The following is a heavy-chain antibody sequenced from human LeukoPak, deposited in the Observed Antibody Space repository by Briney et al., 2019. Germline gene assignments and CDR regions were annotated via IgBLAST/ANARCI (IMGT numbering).Heavy chain of an antibody. CDR2: ISGSGGNT. Sequence: PGASLRLSCAASGFTFSTYAMSWVRQAPGKGLEWVSVISGSGGNTYYADSVKGRFTISRDNSKNTLYLQMNSLRAEDTAVYYCARDPYDGGKGPFDYWGQGTLVTVSS. J-gene: IGHJ4*02. D-gene: IGHD4-23*01. V-gene: IGHV3-23*01. CDR3: ARDPYDGGKGPFDY. CDR1: GFTFSTYA.